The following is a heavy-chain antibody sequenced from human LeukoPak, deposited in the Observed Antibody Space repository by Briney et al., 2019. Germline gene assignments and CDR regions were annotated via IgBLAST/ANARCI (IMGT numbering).Heavy chain of an antibody. CDR1: GFTLSSYG. J-gene: IGHJ3*02. CDR3: AKGSREWELLDAFDI. Sequence: PGRSLRLSCAAAGFTLSSYGMTWVRHAPGKGLGWVSCIIGSGSRTDYADSVKGRFTSSRDNEKNTLYLQMNSLRAEDTAVYCCAKGSREWELLDAFDIWGQGTMVTVSS. D-gene: IGHD1-26*01. CDR2: IIGSGSRT. V-gene: IGHV3-23*01.